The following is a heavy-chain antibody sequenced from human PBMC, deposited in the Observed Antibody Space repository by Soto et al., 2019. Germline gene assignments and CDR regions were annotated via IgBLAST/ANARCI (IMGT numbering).Heavy chain of an antibody. V-gene: IGHV3-30*18. CDR1: GFSFSNHG. J-gene: IGHJ6*02. Sequence: GGSLRLSCAASGFSFSNHGMQWVRQAPGKGLEWVAVISYDGNVKYYTDSVKGRFTISRDNSQSTLFLQMDSLRPEDAAVYYCAKDLKVSGGFHGSLNYYYGMDVWGQGTTVTVSS. D-gene: IGHD3-10*01. CDR3: AKDLKVSGGFHGSLNYYYGMDV. CDR2: ISYDGNVK.